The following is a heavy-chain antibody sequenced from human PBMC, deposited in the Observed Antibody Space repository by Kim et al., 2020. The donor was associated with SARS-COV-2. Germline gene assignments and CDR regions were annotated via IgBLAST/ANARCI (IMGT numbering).Heavy chain of an antibody. D-gene: IGHD1-26*01. CDR1: GFNFDEYA. CDR2: INWNGGRA. J-gene: IGHJ4*02. CDR3: ARMREYSATPLVY. V-gene: IGHV3-20*04. Sequence: GGSLRLSCATSGFNFDEYAMSWVRQVPGKGLEWLAGINWNGGRAVYAESVKGRFTISRDNAKNSLFLQITSLRAEDTALYYCARMREYSATPLVYWGQGTLVIVSS.